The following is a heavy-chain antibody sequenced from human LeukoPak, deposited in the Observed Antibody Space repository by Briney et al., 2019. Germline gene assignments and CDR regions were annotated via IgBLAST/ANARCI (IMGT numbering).Heavy chain of an antibody. D-gene: IGHD3-9*01. Sequence: GGSLRLSCAASGFTFSDYYMSWIRQAPGKGLEWVSYISSSGSTIYYADSVKGRFTISRDNAKNSLYLQMNSLRAEDTAVYYCARPHTGYFDWLLPFDYWGQGTLVTVSS. CDR1: GFTFSDYY. CDR3: ARPHTGYFDWLLPFDY. J-gene: IGHJ4*02. V-gene: IGHV3-11*04. CDR2: ISSSGSTI.